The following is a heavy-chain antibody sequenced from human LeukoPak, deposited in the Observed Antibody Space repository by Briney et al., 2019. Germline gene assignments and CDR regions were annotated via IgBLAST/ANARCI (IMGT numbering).Heavy chain of an antibody. CDR3: ARAVEYSSSRRLGPPYYYYMDV. J-gene: IGHJ6*03. CDR2: ISAYNGNT. D-gene: IGHD6-6*01. Sequence: ASVKVSCKASGYTFTSYGISWVRQAPGQGLEWMGWISAYNGNTNYAQELQGRVTMTTDTSTSTAYMELRSLRSDDTAVYYCARAVEYSSSRRLGPPYYYYMDVWGKGTTVTVSS. V-gene: IGHV1-18*01. CDR1: GYTFTSYG.